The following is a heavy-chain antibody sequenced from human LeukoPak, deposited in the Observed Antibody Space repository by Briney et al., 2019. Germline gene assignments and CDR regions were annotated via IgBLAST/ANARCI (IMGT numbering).Heavy chain of an antibody. Sequence: PGGSLRLSCAASGFTFSSYGMHWVRQAPGKGLEWVAGISYDGSNKYYADSVKGRFTISRDNSKNTLYLQMNSLRAEDTAVYYCARERLQSFDYWGQGTLVTVSS. CDR1: GFTFSSYG. CDR2: ISYDGSNK. V-gene: IGHV3-30*03. D-gene: IGHD6-25*01. J-gene: IGHJ4*02. CDR3: ARERLQSFDY.